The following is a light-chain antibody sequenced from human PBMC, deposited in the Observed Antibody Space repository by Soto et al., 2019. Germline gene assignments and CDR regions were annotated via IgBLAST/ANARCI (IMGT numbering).Light chain of an antibody. CDR1: QTITTD. Sequence: EIVLTQSPATLSLSPGERATLSCRASQTITTDLAWYQQKPGQPPRLLIYDASNRATGIPARFSGSGSGTDFTLTISSLEPDDFVVYYCQQRHSWPRTFVQGTKVQIK. V-gene: IGKV3-11*01. CDR3: QQRHSWPRT. J-gene: IGKJ1*01. CDR2: DAS.